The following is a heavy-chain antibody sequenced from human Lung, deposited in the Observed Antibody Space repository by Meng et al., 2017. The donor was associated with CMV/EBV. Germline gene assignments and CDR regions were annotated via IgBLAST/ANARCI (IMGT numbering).Heavy chain of an antibody. CDR3: VHLPGDFWGDSFDV. CDR2: ISSSGSPI. Sequence: GGSLRLXCVASGFTLSTYDMTWVRKAPGKGLEWVSSISSSGSPIYYADSVQGRFTISRDNAKNSLHLQMHSLRVEDTAVYYCVHLPGDFWGDSFDVWGQGXMVTVSS. V-gene: IGHV3-48*03. D-gene: IGHD7-27*01. CDR1: GFTLSTYD. J-gene: IGHJ3*01.